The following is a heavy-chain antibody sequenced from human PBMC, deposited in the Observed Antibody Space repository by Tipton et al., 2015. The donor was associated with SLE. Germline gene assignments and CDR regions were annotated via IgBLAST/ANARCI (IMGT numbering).Heavy chain of an antibody. J-gene: IGHJ4*02. D-gene: IGHD3-9*01. CDR2: ISWDGGST. V-gene: IGHV3-43*01. CDR1: GFTFDDYT. CDR3: AKGGYDILTGVLN. Sequence: SLRLSCAASGFTFDDYTMHWVRQAPGKGLEWVSLISWDGGSTYYADSVKGRFTISRDNSKNSLYLQMNSLRTEDTALYYCAKGGYDILTGVLNWGQGTLVTVSS.